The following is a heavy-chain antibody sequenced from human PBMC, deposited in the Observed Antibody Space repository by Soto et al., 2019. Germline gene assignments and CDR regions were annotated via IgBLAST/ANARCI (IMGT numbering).Heavy chain of an antibody. CDR1: GGSISSYY. D-gene: IGHD3-22*01. J-gene: IGHJ3*02. CDR3: ARMTRSGNYYDSSGYYGDNDAFDS. CDR2: IYYSGST. Sequence: SETLSLTCTVSGGSISSYYWSWIRQPPGKGLEWIGYIYYSGSTNYNPSLKSRVTISVDTSKNQFSLKLSSVTAADTAVYYCARMTRSGNYYDSSGYYGDNDAFDSWGQGTMVTVSS. V-gene: IGHV4-59*01.